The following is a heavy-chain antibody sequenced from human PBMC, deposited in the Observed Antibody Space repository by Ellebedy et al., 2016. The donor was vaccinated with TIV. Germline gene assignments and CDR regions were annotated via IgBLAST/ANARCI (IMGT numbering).Heavy chain of an antibody. V-gene: IGHV4-59*08. Sequence: MPSETLSLTCAVSGGSISNSYWSWIRQSPGKGLQWIGYIYDSGSTYYNPSLKSRVSISLDTSKNQFSLKLTSVTAADTAVYYCARLGDGYNAPFDYWGQGTLVTVSS. CDR1: GGSISNSY. CDR3: ARLGDGYNAPFDY. J-gene: IGHJ4*02. CDR2: IYDSGST. D-gene: IGHD5-24*01.